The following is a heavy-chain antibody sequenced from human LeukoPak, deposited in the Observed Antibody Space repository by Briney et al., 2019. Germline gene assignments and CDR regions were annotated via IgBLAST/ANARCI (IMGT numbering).Heavy chain of an antibody. Sequence: GGSLRLSCAASGFTVSSNYMSWVRQAPGKGLEGVSVIYSGGATYYADSVKDRFTISRDNSKNTLYLQMNSLRAEDTAVHYCARGGGEGGYAWGYWGQGTLVTVSS. V-gene: IGHV3-66*01. CDR3: ARGGGEGGYAWGY. CDR1: GFTVSSNY. J-gene: IGHJ4*02. D-gene: IGHD5-12*01. CDR2: IYSGGAT.